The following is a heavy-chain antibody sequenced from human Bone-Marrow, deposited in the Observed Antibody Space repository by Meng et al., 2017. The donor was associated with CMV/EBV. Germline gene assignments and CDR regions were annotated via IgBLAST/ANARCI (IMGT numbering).Heavy chain of an antibody. CDR1: GGTFSSYA. D-gene: IGHD3-3*01. Sequence: SVKVSCKASGGTFSSYAISWVRQAPGQGLDWMGRIIPILGIANYTQKFHGRVTITADKSTSKAYMELSNLRSEDTAVYYCARSHYDCWSGQIRYYGMDVWGQGTTVTVSS. V-gene: IGHV1-69*10. J-gene: IGHJ6*02. CDR3: ARSHYDCWSGQIRYYGMDV. CDR2: IIPILGIA.